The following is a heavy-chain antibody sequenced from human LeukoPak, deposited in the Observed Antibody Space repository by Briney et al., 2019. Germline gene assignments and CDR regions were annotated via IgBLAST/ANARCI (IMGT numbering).Heavy chain of an antibody. CDR3: ASISSGSYYVFDY. Sequence: ASVKVSCKASGYTFTGYYMHWVRQAPGQGLEWMGWINPNSGGTNYAQKFQGRVTMTRDTSISTAYMELSRLRSDDTAVYYCASISSGSYYVFDYWGQGTLVTVSS. V-gene: IGHV1-2*02. D-gene: IGHD1-26*01. CDR2: INPNSGGT. CDR1: GYTFTGYY. J-gene: IGHJ4*02.